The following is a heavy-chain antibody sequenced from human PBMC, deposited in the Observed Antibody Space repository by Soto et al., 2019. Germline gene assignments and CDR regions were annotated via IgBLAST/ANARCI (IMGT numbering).Heavy chain of an antibody. CDR2: INSDGSST. CDR3: AREGYYYGSGSSHYYYYGMDV. Sequence: EVQLVESGGGLVQPGGSLRLSCAASGFTFSSYWMHWVRQAPGKGLLWVSRINSDGSSTSYADSVKGRFTISRDNAKNTLYLQMNSLRAEDTAVYYCAREGYYYGSGSSHYYYYGMDVWGQGTTVTVSS. D-gene: IGHD3-10*01. V-gene: IGHV3-74*01. J-gene: IGHJ6*02. CDR1: GFTFSSYW.